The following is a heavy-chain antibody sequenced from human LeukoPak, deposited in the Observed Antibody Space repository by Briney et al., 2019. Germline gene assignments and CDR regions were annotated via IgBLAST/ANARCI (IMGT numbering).Heavy chain of an antibody. CDR3: SSGVEYYDFWSGYYYFDY. V-gene: IGHV4-34*01. J-gene: IGHJ4*02. D-gene: IGHD3-3*01. Sequence: SETLSLTCAVYGGSFSGHYWSWIRQPPGRGLGWIGEIKHSGSTNYNPSLKSRVPISVDTSKNQFSLKLSSVTAADTAVYYCSSGVEYYDFWSGYYYFDYWGQGTLVTVSS. CDR1: GGSFSGHY. CDR2: IKHSGST.